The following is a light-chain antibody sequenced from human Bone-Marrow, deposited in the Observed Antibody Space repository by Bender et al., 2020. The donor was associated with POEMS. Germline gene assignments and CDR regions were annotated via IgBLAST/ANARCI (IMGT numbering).Light chain of an antibody. CDR2: EVT. CDR1: SSDVGGYNY. Sequence: QSALTQPASVSGSPGQSITISCTGASSDVGGYNYVSWYQHHPGKAPKLIIYEVTKRPSGVPDRFSGSKSGNTASLTVSGLQAEDEADYYCSAYAVTNNFVVFGGGTKLTVL. CDR3: SAYAVTNNFVV. V-gene: IGLV2-8*01. J-gene: IGLJ2*01.